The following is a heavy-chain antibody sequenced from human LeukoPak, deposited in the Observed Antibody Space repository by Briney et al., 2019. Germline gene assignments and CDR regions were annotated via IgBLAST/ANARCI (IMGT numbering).Heavy chain of an antibody. J-gene: IGHJ4*02. V-gene: IGHV4-39*01. CDR3: ARLSYNWNTGY. D-gene: IGHD1/OR15-1a*01. CDR2: IYYSGST. Sequence: PSETLSLTCTVSGGSISSSSYYWGWLRQPPGKGLDWIGSIYYSGSTYYSPSLNGRVTISVDTSKNQFSLKLTSVTAADTAVYYCARLSYNWNTGYWGEGTLVTVSS. CDR1: GGSISSSSYY.